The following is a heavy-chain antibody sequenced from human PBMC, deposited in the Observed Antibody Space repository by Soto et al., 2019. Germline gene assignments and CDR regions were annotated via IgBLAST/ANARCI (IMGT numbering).Heavy chain of an antibody. CDR2: IYYSGST. D-gene: IGHD3-22*01. J-gene: IGHJ3*02. CDR3: ARGPGAYYYDSSGYHLGDAFDI. CDR1: GGSISSSSYY. V-gene: IGHV4-39*01. Sequence: SETLSLTCTVSGGSISSSSYYWGWIRQPPGKGLEWIGSIYYSGSTYYNPSLKSRVTISVDTSKNQFSLKLSSVTAADTAVYYCARGPGAYYYDSSGYHLGDAFDIWGQGTMVTVSS.